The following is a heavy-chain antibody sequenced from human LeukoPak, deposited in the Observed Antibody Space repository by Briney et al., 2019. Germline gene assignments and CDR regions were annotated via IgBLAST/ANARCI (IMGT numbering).Heavy chain of an antibody. CDR1: GGSFSGYY. J-gene: IGHJ4*02. CDR2: INHSGST. D-gene: IGHD6-6*01. Sequence: SETLSLTCAVYGGSFSGYYWSWIRQPPGKGLEWIGEINHSGSTNYNPSLKSRVTISVDTSKNQFSLKLSSVTAADTAVYYCARETGEYSSSLVFDYWGQGTLVTVSS. CDR3: ARETGEYSSSLVFDY. V-gene: IGHV4-34*01.